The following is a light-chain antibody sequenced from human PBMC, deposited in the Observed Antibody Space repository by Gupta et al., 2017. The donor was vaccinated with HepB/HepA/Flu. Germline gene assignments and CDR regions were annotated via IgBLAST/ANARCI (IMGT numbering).Light chain of an antibody. CDR1: ESISSY. CDR3: KQSYRTPRS. V-gene: IGKV1-39*01. CDR2: VAS. Sequence: DIQRTQPPSPLSASVGDSVTITCRASESISSYLNWYQQKPGKAPKLLIYVASRLESGVPARFSGSGSGTDFTLTISSLQPEDFATYFCKQSYRTPRSFGQGTKLEIK. J-gene: IGKJ2*04.